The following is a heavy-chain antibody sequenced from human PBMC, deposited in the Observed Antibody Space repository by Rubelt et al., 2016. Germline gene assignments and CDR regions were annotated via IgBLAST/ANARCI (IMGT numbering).Heavy chain of an antibody. J-gene: IGHJ4*02. V-gene: IGHV1-69*01. Sequence: QVQLVQSGAEVKKPGSSVKVSCKTSGGTFSSYAISWVRQAPGQGLEWMGGIIPIFGTANYAQKFQGRVTIIADESTSTAYMDLSSLRSEDTAVYYCARGGSGSYLHYFDYWGQGTLVTVSS. CDR2: IIPIFGTA. D-gene: IGHD1-26*01. CDR3: ARGGSGSYLHYFDY. CDR1: GGTFSSYA.